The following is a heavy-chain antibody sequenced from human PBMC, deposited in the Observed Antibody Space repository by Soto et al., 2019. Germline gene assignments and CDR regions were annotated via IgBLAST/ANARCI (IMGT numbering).Heavy chain of an antibody. V-gene: IGHV3-11*01. D-gene: IGHD6-13*01. J-gene: IGHJ2*01. Sequence: PGGSLRLSCAASGFTFSDYYMSWIRQAPGKGLEWVSYISSSGSTIYYADSVKGRFTISRDNAKNSLYLRMNSLRAEDTAVYYCARSLTWIAAADWYFDLWGRGTLVTVSS. CDR2: ISSSGSTI. CDR3: ARSLTWIAAADWYFDL. CDR1: GFTFSDYY.